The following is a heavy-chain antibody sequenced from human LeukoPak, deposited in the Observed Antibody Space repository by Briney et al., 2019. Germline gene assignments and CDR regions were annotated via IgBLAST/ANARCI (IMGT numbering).Heavy chain of an antibody. D-gene: IGHD3-10*01. CDR1: GFTFSSYG. J-gene: IGHJ4*02. V-gene: IGHV3-30*18. CDR3: AKPHGGSGFYYFDY. Sequence: GGSLRLSCAASGFTFSSYGMHWVRQAPGKGLEWVAVISYDGSNKYYADSVKGRFTISRDNSKNTLYLQMNSLRAEDTAVYYCAKPHGGSGFYYFDYWGQGTLVTVSS. CDR2: ISYDGSNK.